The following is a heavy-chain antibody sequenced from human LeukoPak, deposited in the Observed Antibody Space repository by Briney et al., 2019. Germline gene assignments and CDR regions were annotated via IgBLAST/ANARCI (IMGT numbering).Heavy chain of an antibody. V-gene: IGHV4-34*01. J-gene: IGHJ4*02. CDR3: ARARPKTYYYDSSGFRYFDY. D-gene: IGHD3-22*01. CDR1: GGSISSYY. CDR2: INHSGST. Sequence: SETLSLTCTVSGGSISSYYWSWIRQPPGKGLEWIGEINHSGSTNYNPSLKSRVTISVDTSKNQFSLKLSSVTAADTAVYYCARARPKTYYYDSSGFRYFDYWGQGTLVTVSS.